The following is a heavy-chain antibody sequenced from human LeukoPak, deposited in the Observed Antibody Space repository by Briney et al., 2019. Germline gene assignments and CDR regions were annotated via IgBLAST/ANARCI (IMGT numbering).Heavy chain of an antibody. V-gene: IGHV4-34*01. CDR3: ARARGAEAIDY. CDR1: GGSISSYY. D-gene: IGHD6-25*01. J-gene: IGHJ4*01. CDR2: INQSGSR. Sequence: PSETLSLTCTVSGGSISSYYWSWIRQPPGKGLEWIGEINQSGSRNYNPSLKSRVTISVDTSKNQFSLKVTSVTAADTAVYYCARARGAEAIDYWGHGTLVTVSS.